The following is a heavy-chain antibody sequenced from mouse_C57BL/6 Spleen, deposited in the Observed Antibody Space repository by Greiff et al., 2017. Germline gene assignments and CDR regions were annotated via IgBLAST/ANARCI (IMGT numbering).Heavy chain of an antibody. CDR3: ASGGAQAPFAY. Sequence: QVQLQQPGAELVRPGSSVKLSCKASGYTFTSYWMHWVKQRPIQGLEWIGNIDPSDSETHYDQKFQDKATITADTSSSTAYMQLSSLTSEDSADYYGASGGAQAPFAYWGQGTLVTVSA. J-gene: IGHJ3*01. D-gene: IGHD3-2*02. V-gene: IGHV1-52*01. CDR2: IDPSDSET. CDR1: GYTFTSYW.